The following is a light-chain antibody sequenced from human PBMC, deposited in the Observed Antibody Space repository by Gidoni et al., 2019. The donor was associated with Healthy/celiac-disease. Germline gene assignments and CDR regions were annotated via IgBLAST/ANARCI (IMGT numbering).Light chain of an antibody. Sequence: PGERVTLSCRASQSVSSSYLTWYQQKPGQAPRLLIYGASTRATSIPARFSGSGSGTDFTLPISSLQPEDFAVYYCQQDYNLPLYTFGQGTKLEIK. V-gene: IGKV3D-7*01. J-gene: IGKJ2*01. CDR1: QSVSSSY. CDR2: GAS. CDR3: QQDYNLPLYT.